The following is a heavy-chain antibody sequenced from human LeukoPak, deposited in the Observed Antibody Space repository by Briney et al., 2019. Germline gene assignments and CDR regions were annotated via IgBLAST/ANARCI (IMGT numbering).Heavy chain of an antibody. J-gene: IGHJ6*02. D-gene: IGHD3/OR15-3a*01. Sequence: GGSLRLSCAASGCTFSGYGMHWVRQAPGKGLEWVAVISYDGSNTYYADSVKGRFTISRDNSKNTLYLQMNSLRAEDTAVYYCGRGGLGDYYYYGMDVWGQGTTVTVSS. CDR1: GCTFSGYG. CDR2: ISYDGSNT. CDR3: GRGGLGDYYYYGMDV. V-gene: IGHV3-30*03.